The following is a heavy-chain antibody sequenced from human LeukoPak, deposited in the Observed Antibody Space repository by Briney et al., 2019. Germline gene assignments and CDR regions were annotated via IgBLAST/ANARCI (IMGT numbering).Heavy chain of an antibody. J-gene: IGHJ6*03. V-gene: IGHV4-34*01. CDR2: INHSGST. CDR3: ARSLRVYDSSGYYQLYYYYYMDV. CDR1: GGSFSGYY. D-gene: IGHD3-22*01. Sequence: SETLSLTCAVYGGSFSGYYWSWIRQPPGKGLEWIGEINHSGSTNYNPSLKSRVTISVDTSKNQFSLKLSSVTAADTAVYYCARSLRVYDSSGYYQLYYYYYMDVWGKGTTVTVSS.